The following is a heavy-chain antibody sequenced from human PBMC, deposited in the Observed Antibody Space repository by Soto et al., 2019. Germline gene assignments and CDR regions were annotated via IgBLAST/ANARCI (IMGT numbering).Heavy chain of an antibody. CDR1: GYTFTSYG. V-gene: IGHV1-18*01. D-gene: IGHD2-8*01. Sequence: GASVKVSCKASGYTFTSYGISWVRQPPGQGLEWMGGISAYNGNTNYAQKLQGRVTMTTDTSTSTAYMELRSLRSADTAVYYCASSPLKALMVYAIPTYFDYWGQGTLVTVSS. J-gene: IGHJ4*02. CDR2: ISAYNGNT. CDR3: ASSPLKALMVYAIPTYFDY.